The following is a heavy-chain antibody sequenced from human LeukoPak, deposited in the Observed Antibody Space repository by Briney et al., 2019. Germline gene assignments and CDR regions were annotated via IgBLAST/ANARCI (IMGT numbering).Heavy chain of an antibody. V-gene: IGHV4-59*03. CDR2: IYHSGTT. J-gene: IGHJ4*02. D-gene: IGHD2-8*01. Sequence: PSETLSLTCSVSTDSTNTYYWSWIRQSPGKGLEWIGHIYHSGTTDYNPSFKSRVIISIDTSKKEFSLKLTSVTVADTAMYYCVRLRWQMLAPYFDHWGQGAFVIVSS. CDR1: TDSTNTYY. CDR3: VRLRWQMLAPYFDH.